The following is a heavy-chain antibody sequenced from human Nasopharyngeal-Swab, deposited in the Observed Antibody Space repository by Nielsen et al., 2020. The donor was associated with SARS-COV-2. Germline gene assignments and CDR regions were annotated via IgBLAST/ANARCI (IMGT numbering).Heavy chain of an antibody. J-gene: IGHJ5*02. D-gene: IGHD4-17*01. CDR1: GGSVSSGSYY. V-gene: IGHV4-61*01. CDR2: IYYSGST. CDR3: ARVHDYGDCQPSLVYWFDP. Sequence: GSLRLSCTVSGGSVSSGSYYWSWIRQPPGKGLEWIGYIYYSGSTNYNPSLKSRVTISVDTSKNQSSLKLSSVTAADTAVYYCARVHDYGDCQPSLVYWFDPWGQGTLVTVSS.